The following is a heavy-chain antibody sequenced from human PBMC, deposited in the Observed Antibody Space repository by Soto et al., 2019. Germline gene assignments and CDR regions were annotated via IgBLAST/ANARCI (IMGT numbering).Heavy chain of an antibody. V-gene: IGHV4-30-4*01. D-gene: IGHD2-15*01. CDR3: ARALYCSGGSCYSGYWFDP. CDR2: IYYSGST. CDR1: GGSIISGDYY. Sequence: SETLSLTCTVSGGSIISGDYYWSLIRQPPGKGLEWIGYIYYSGSTYYNPSLKSRVTISVDTSKNQFSLKLSSVTAADTAVYYCARALYCSGGSCYSGYWFDPWGQGTLVTVSS. J-gene: IGHJ5*02.